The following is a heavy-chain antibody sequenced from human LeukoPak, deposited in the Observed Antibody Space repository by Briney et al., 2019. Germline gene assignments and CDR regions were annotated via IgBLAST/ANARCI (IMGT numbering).Heavy chain of an antibody. V-gene: IGHV4-39*01. J-gene: IGHJ5*02. D-gene: IGHD3-10*01. CDR1: GGSISSSSYY. CDR3: ARRPYYGPRWFDP. Sequence: SETLYLTCTVSGGSISSSSYYWGWIRQPPGKGLEWIGSIYYSGSTYYNPSLKSRVTISVDTSKNQFSLKLSSVTAADTAVYYCARRPYYGPRWFDPWGQGTLVTVSS. CDR2: IYYSGST.